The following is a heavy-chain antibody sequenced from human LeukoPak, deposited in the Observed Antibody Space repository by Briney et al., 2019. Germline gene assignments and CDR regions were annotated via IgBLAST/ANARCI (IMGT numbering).Heavy chain of an antibody. CDR1: GGFVSRES. J-gene: IGHJ5*02. Sequence: SETLSLTCTVSGGFVSRESWTWLRQFPDKRLEWIGYISHSGASDYKPSLESRVTISRDTPKNQFSLKLSSVTAANTAVYCCAGDGGGDCSSTNCYENWFDPWGQGTLVTVSS. D-gene: IGHD2-2*01. CDR3: AGDGGGDCSSTNCYENWFDP. V-gene: IGHV4-59*02. CDR2: ISHSGAS.